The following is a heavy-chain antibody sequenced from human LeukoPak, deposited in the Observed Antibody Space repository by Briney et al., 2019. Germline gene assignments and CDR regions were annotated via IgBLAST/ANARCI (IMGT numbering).Heavy chain of an antibody. CDR3: ARDLRFGVGLLIYYYMDV. J-gene: IGHJ6*03. V-gene: IGHV3-30*01. Sequence: GRSLRLSCAASGFTFSSYAMHWVRQAPGKGLEWVAVISYDGSNKYYADSVKGRFTISRDNSKNTLYLQMNSLRAEDAAVYYCARDLRFGVGLLIYYYMDVWGKGTTVTASS. D-gene: IGHD3-3*01. CDR1: GFTFSSYA. CDR2: ISYDGSNK.